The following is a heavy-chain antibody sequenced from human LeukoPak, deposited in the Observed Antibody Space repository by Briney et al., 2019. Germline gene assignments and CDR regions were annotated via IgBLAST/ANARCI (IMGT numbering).Heavy chain of an antibody. CDR1: GGTFSSYA. J-gene: IGHJ6*03. CDR3: ARGNGISSSWYYYYMDV. Sequence: SVKVSCKASGGTFSSYAISWVRQAPGQGLEWMGGIIPIFGTANYAQKFQGRVTITADESTSTAYMELSSLRSEDTAVYYCARGNGISSSWYYYYMDVWGKGTTVTVSS. CDR2: IIPIFGTA. D-gene: IGHD6-13*01. V-gene: IGHV1-69*01.